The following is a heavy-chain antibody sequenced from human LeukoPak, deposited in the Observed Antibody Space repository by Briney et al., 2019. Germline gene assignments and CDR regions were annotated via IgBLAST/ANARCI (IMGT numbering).Heavy chain of an antibody. Sequence: GRSLRLSCAASGFTFSSYVMHWVRQAPGKGLEWVSSISSSSSYIYYADSVKGRFTISRDNAKNSLYLQMNSLRAEDTAVYYCARVRYAGSANAFDIWGQGTMVTVSS. J-gene: IGHJ3*02. CDR1: GFTFSSYV. V-gene: IGHV3-21*01. CDR3: ARVRYAGSANAFDI. D-gene: IGHD2-8*01. CDR2: ISSSSSYI.